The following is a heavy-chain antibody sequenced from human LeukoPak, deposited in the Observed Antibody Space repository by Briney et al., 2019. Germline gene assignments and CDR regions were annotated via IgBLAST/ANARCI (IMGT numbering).Heavy chain of an antibody. CDR1: GFTFSTYW. CDR3: ARDNGGFDY. D-gene: IGHD2-8*01. V-gene: IGHV3-7*03. J-gene: IGHJ4*02. Sequence: GGSLGLSCAASGFTFSTYWMSWVRQAPGKGLEWVANIKQDGSEKYYVDSVKGRFTISRDSAKKSLYLQMNSLRAEDTAVYYCARDNGGFDYWGQGTLVTVSS. CDR2: IKQDGSEK.